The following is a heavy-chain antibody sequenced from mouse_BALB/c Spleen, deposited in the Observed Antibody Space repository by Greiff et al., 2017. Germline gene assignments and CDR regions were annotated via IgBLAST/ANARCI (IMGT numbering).Heavy chain of an antibody. CDR1: GFTFSSYT. Sequence: DVMLVESGGGLVQPGGSLKLSCAASGFTFSSYTMSWVRQTPEKRLEWVAYISNGGGSTYYPDTVKGRFTISRDNAKNTLYLQMSSLKSEDTAMYYCARLLYYGSSYYFDYWGQGTTLTVSS. CDR3: ARLLYYGSSYYFDY. D-gene: IGHD1-1*01. V-gene: IGHV5-12-2*01. CDR2: ISNGGGST. J-gene: IGHJ2*01.